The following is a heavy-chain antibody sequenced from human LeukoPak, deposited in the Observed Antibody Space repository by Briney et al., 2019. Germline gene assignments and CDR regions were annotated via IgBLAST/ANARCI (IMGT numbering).Heavy chain of an antibody. V-gene: IGHV3-23*01. J-gene: IGHJ4*02. CDR1: GFTFSTSA. CDR2: ISGSGDST. D-gene: IGHD6-19*01. CDR3: AKNFKKTIAVACYFDY. Sequence: GGSLRLSCAASGFTFSTSAMSWVRQAPGKGLEWVSGISGSGDSTYYVDSVKGRFTISRDNSKSTLYLHMNSLRAEDTAVYYCAKNFKKTIAVACYFDYWGQGTLVTVSS.